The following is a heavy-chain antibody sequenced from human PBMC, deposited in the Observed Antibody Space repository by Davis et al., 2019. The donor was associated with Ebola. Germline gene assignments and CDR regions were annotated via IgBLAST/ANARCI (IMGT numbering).Heavy chain of an antibody. J-gene: IGHJ3*01. V-gene: IGHV3-9*01. CDR2: INWNSDSI. D-gene: IGHD2/OR15-2a*01. Sequence: SLKISCAGSGFAFGDYAMHWVRQAPGKGLEWVSGINWNSDSIVYADSVKGRFTISRDNSKNTLYLQMNGLRVEDTAIYYCAKDTSNIWFDVWGQGTTVTVSS. CDR1: GFAFGDYA. CDR3: AKDTSNIWFDV.